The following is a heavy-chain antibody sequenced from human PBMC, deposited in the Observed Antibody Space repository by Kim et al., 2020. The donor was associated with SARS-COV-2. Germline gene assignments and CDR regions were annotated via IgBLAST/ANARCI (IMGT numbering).Heavy chain of an antibody. CDR3: ARDCPWGGRDSCYADGMDV. Sequence: GGSLRLSCAAAGFTVSGNYMSWVRQAPGKGMEWDSVIYSGGSRYYADSVKGRFTISRDNSKNTVYLQMNSLRVDDTAVYYCARDCPWGGRDSCYADGMDVWGQGTTVTVSS. V-gene: IGHV3-53*01. D-gene: IGHD2-2*01. J-gene: IGHJ6*02. CDR1: GFTVSGNY. CDR2: IYSGGSR.